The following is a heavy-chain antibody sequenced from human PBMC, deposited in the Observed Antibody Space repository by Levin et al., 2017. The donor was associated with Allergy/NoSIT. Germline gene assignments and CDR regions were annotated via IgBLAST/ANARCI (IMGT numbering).Heavy chain of an antibody. CDR2: IDWDDDK. J-gene: IGHJ4*02. Sequence: PSQTLSLTCTFSGFSLSTSGMRVSWIRQPPGKALEWLARIDWDDDKFYSTSLKTRLTISKDTSKNQVVLTMTNMDPVDTATYYCARGHPGGQFYYWGQGTLVTVSS. CDR1: GFSLSTSGMR. CDR3: ARGHPGGQFYY. D-gene: IGHD3-16*01. V-gene: IGHV2-70*04.